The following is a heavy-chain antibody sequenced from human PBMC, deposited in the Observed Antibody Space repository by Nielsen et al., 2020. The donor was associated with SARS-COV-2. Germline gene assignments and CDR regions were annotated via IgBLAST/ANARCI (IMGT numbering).Heavy chain of an antibody. J-gene: IGHJ6*03. CDR1: GGSVSRNDW. CDR3: ARGDLVVVPSPILGLGPFFYYFYLDV. CDR2: VSHSGSI. D-gene: IGHD2-2*01. V-gene: IGHV4-4*02. Sequence: SETLSLTCAVSGGSVSRNDWCTCARQSPGIGLEWRGAVSHSGSITYHPSLKSRVTLSMDKSKRQFSLRLTSVSAAATAAYFCARGDLVVVPSPILGLGPFFYYFYLDVWGKGTTVIVSS.